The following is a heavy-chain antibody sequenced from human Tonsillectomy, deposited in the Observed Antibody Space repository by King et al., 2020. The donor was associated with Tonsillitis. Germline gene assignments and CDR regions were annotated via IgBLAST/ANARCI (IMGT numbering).Heavy chain of an antibody. V-gene: IGHV1-18*01. Sequence: QLVQSGTEVKKPGASVKVSCKSSGYTFTTYGISWVRQAPGQGLEWMGWISAYNGNTNYAQNLQGRVTITTDTSTSTSYMELRSLRSDDTAVYYCARDPRFYASGSSPNYFDYWGQGTLVTVSS. D-gene: IGHD3-10*01. CDR3: ARDPRFYASGSSPNYFDY. CDR1: GYTFTTYG. J-gene: IGHJ4*02. CDR2: ISAYNGNT.